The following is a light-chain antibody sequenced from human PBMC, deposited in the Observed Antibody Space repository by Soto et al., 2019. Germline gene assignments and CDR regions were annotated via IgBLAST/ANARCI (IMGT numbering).Light chain of an antibody. J-gene: IGKJ3*01. Sequence: DIQMTQSPTSLSASVGDRVTITCRASQDIRNFVDWYQQKPGKAPKLLIYAASTLQSGVPSRFSGSGSGTDFTLTINSLQPEYVATYSCQKYSSVPVFGPGTKVEIK. CDR1: QDIRNF. CDR2: AAS. V-gene: IGKV1-27*01. CDR3: QKYSSVPV.